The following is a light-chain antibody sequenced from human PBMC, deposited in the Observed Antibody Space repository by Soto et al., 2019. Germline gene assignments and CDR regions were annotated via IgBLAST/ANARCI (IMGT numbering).Light chain of an antibody. Sequence: DIQMTQSPSSLSASVGDRVTITCQASQNINNYLNWYQQKPGKAPKLLIYKASTLESGVPSRFSGDGSGTEFTLTISGLQPDDFATYYCQQYNDYPTWTFGQGTKVDIK. CDR2: KAS. CDR3: QQYNDYPTWT. J-gene: IGKJ1*01. V-gene: IGKV1-5*03. CDR1: QNINNY.